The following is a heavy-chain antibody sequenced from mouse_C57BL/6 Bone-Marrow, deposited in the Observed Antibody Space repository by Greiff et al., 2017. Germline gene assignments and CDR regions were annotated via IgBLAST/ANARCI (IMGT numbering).Heavy chain of an antibody. CDR1: GYTFTSYW. CDR3: ARWDYAMDY. V-gene: IGHV1-69*01. Sequence: QVLLQQSGAELVMPGASVKLSCKASGYTFTSYWMHWVKQRPGQGLEWIGEIDPSDSYTNYNQKFKGKSTLTVDKSSSTAYMQLSSLTSEDSAVYYCARWDYAMDYWGQGTSVTVSS. J-gene: IGHJ4*01. CDR2: IDPSDSYT.